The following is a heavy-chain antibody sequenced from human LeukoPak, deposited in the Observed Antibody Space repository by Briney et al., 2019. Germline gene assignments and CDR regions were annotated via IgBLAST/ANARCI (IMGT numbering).Heavy chain of an antibody. CDR2: ISNDGSDK. D-gene: IGHD3-10*01. Sequence: GGSLRLSCAASGFTFSIYAMHWVRQAPGKGLEWVAVISNDGSDKYYADSVKGRFTISRDNSKSTLYLQMNSLRAEDTAVYYCAKSFWWFGEFSPFDYWGQGTLVTVSS. J-gene: IGHJ4*02. CDR3: AKSFWWFGEFSPFDY. V-gene: IGHV3-30*04. CDR1: GFTFSIYA.